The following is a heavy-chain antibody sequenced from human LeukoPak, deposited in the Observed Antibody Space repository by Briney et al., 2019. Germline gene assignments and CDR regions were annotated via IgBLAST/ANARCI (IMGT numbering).Heavy chain of an antibody. CDR1: VFTFSDHY. J-gene: IGHJ3*02. V-gene: IGHV3-72*01. Sequence: GGSLRLSCAASVFTFSDHYMDWVRQAPGKRLEWVGRIRNKAKSYTTEYAASVKGRFTISRDDSKNSLYLQMNSLKTEDTAVYYCARVGDYYDSNGYSVDAFDIWGQGTMVTVSS. CDR2: IRNKAKSYTT. D-gene: IGHD3-22*01. CDR3: ARVGDYYDSNGYSVDAFDI.